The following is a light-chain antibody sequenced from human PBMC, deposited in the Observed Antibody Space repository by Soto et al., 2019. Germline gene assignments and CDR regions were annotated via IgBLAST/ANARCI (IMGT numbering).Light chain of an antibody. J-gene: IGLJ2*01. V-gene: IGLV1-44*01. CDR2: NNN. CDR3: ASWDDNLNGPLL. Sequence: QSALTQPPSASGTPGQRVTISCSGGSSNIGRNSVSWYQQVPGTAPKLIIFNNNERPSGIPGRFSGSKSGASASLAIVGLQSEDEADYFCASWDDNLNGPLLFGGGTTLTVL. CDR1: SSNIGRNS.